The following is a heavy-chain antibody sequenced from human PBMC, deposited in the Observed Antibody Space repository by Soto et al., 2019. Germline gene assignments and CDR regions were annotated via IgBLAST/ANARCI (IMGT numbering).Heavy chain of an antibody. CDR3: VREWFGESI. J-gene: IGHJ3*02. CDR1: GFTFSSYS. Sequence: SLTLSCAASGFTFSSYSMNWVRQAPGKGLEWLSYISDSGRSIIYYADSVKGRFTISRDNAENSLYLQMNSLRGDDTAVYYCVREWFGESIWGQGTMVTVSS. D-gene: IGHD3-10*01. CDR2: ISDSGRSII. V-gene: IGHV3-48*01.